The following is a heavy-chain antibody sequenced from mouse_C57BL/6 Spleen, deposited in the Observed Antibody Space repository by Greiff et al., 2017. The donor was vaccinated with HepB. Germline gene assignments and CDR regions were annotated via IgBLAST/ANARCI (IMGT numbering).Heavy chain of an antibody. CDR3: ARRRNYYGSSLYAMDY. V-gene: IGHV1-18*01. CDR2: INPNNGGT. CDR1: GYTFTDYN. Sequence: VQLKQSGPELVKPGASVKIPCKASGYTFTDYNMDWVKQSHGKSLEWIGDINPNNGGTIYNQKFKGKATLTVDKSSSTAYMELRSLTSEDTAVYYCARRRNYYGSSLYAMDYWGQGTSVTVSS. D-gene: IGHD1-1*01. J-gene: IGHJ4*01.